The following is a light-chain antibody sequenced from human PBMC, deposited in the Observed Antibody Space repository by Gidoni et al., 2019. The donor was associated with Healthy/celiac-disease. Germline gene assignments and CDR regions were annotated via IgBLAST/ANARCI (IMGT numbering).Light chain of an antibody. CDR2: AAS. CDR3: QQYYSTPA. V-gene: IGKV1-NL1*01. CDR1: QGISNS. J-gene: IGKJ2*01. Sequence: DIQMTQSPSSLSASVGDRVTITCRASQGISNSLAWYQQKPGKAPKLLLYAASRLESGVPSRFSGSGSGTDYTLTISRLQPEDFATYYCQQYYSTPAFGQGTKLEIQ.